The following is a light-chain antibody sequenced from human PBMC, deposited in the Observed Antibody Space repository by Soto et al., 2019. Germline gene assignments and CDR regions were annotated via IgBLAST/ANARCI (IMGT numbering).Light chain of an antibody. V-gene: IGKV1-33*01. CDR1: QDISNY. CDR2: DAS. Sequence: DIQMTQSPSSLSASVGDRVTITCQASQDISNYLNWYQQKPGKAPKLLIYDASNLETGVPSRFSGSGSVTDFTFTTSILHAEDIATPYFQQYYHLHPCTFGQGYKV. CDR3: QQYYHLHPCT. J-gene: IGKJ1*01.